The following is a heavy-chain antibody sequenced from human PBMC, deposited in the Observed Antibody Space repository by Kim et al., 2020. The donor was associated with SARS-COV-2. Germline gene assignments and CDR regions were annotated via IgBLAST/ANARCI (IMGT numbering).Heavy chain of an antibody. V-gene: IGHV3-15*01. J-gene: IGHJ4*02. CDR2: IKSKTDGGTT. CDR3: TTAPLYYDSSGGDENFDY. CDR1: GFTFSNAW. Sequence: GGSLRLSCAASGFTFSNAWMSWVRQAPGKGLEWVGRIKSKTDGGTTDYAAPVKGRFTISRDDSKNTLYLQMNSLKTEDTAVYYCTTAPLYYDSSGGDENFDYWGQGTLVTVSS. D-gene: IGHD3-22*01.